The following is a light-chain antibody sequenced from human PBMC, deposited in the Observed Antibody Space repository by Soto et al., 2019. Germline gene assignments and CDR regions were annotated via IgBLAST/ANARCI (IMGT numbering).Light chain of an antibody. CDR1: QSVSSSF. J-gene: IGKJ4*01. Sequence: EIVLTQSPGTLSLSPGERATLSCRASQSVSSSFLAWYQQKPGQAPRLLIYGASSRATGIPDRFSGSGYGTDFTLTISRLEHEDVAVYYCQQYGSSPLTFGGGTKVEIK. CDR2: GAS. CDR3: QQYGSSPLT. V-gene: IGKV3-20*01.